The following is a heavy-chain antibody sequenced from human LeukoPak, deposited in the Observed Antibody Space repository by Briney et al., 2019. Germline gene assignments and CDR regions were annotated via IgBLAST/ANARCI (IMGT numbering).Heavy chain of an antibody. CDR1: GGTFSSYA. Sequence: SVKVSRKASGGTFSSYAISWVRQAPGQGLEWMGGIIPIFCTAHYAQKFQGRVTITADESTSTAYMELSSLRSEDTAVYYCARAKRYCTNGVCRHNYYYYYYMDVWGKGTTVTVSS. CDR2: IIPIFCTA. J-gene: IGHJ6*03. V-gene: IGHV1-69*01. D-gene: IGHD2-8*01. CDR3: ARAKRYCTNGVCRHNYYYYYYMDV.